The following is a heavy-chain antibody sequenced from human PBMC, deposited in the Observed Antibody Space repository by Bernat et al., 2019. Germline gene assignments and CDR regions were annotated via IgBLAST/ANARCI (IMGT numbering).Heavy chain of an antibody. CDR2: ISYDGSNK. J-gene: IGHJ4*02. CDR3: AKAESESSGVDY. Sequence: QVQLVESGGGVVQPGRSLRLSCAASGFTFSSYGMHWVRQAPGKGLEWVAVISYDGSNKYYADSVKGRFTISRDNSKNTLYLQMNSLRAEDTAVYYCAKAESESSGVDYWGQGTLVTVSS. D-gene: IGHD6-19*01. CDR1: GFTFSSYG. V-gene: IGHV3-30*18.